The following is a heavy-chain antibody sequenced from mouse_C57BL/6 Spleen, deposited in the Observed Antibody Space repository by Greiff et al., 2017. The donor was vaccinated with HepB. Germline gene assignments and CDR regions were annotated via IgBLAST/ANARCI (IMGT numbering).Heavy chain of an antibody. CDR1: GYTFTSYW. V-gene: IGHV1-59*01. CDR2: IDPSDSYT. Sequence: VQLQQPGAELVRPGTSVKLSCKASGYTFTSYWMHWVKQRPGQGLEWIGVIDPSDSYTNYNQKFKGKATLTVDTSSSTAYMQLSSLTSEDSAVYYCARLFRDYFDYWGQGTTLTVSS. CDR3: ARLFRDYFDY. J-gene: IGHJ2*01.